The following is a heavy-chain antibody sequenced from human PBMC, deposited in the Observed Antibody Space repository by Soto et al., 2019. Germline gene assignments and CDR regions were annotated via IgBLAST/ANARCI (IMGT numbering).Heavy chain of an antibody. J-gene: IGHJ6*02. CDR1: GGSFNNNG. D-gene: IGHD3-10*01. V-gene: IGHV1-69*01. Sequence: QVQLVQSGAEVKKPGSSVKVSCRTSGGSFNNNGIGWVRQAPGHGLEWMGGVSPPFRTSNYARKFQGRISITADASTGTVNMELSSLTSEDTAQYYCARVLSYGSGSYSPYGMDVWGQGTTVTVSS. CDR3: ARVLSYGSGSYSPYGMDV. CDR2: VSPPFRTS.